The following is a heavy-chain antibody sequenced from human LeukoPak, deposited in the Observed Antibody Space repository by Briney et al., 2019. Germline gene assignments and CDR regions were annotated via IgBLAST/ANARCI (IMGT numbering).Heavy chain of an antibody. V-gene: IGHV1-2*02. Sequence: ASVKVSCKASGYTFTGYYMHWVRQAPGQGLEWMGWFNPNSGGTNYAQKFQGRVTMTRDTSINTDYMELSRLRSDDTAVYYCAKEDSGSSIDYWGQGTLVTVSS. CDR3: AKEDSGSSIDY. D-gene: IGHD1-26*01. CDR2: FNPNSGGT. CDR1: GYTFTGYY. J-gene: IGHJ4*02.